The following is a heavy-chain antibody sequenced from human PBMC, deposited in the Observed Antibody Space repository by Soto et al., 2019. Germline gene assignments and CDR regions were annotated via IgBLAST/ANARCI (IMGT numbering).Heavy chain of an antibody. CDR1: GGSISSYY. J-gene: IGHJ6*02. D-gene: IGHD6-6*01. CDR2: IYYSGST. CDR3: ARGSSSSGYYYYGMEV. Sequence: SETLSLTCTVSGGSISSYYWSWIRQPPGKGLEWIGYIYYSGSTNYNPSLKSRVTISVDTSKNQFSLKLSSVTAADTAVYYCARGSSSSGYYYYGMEVWGQGTTVTVSS. V-gene: IGHV4-59*01.